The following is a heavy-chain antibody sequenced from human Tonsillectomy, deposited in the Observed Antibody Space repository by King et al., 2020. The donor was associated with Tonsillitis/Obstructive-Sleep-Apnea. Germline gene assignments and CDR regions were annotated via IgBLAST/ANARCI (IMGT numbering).Heavy chain of an antibody. CDR3: AKWTLGVYDSEDYNYGMDV. Sequence: VQLVESGGGLVQPGGSLRLSCAASGFTFSSYAMSWVRQAPGKGLEWVSAISGRGGSTYYADPVKGRFTISRDNSKNRLYLQMNSLRAEDTAVYYCAKWTLGVYDSEDYNYGMDVWGQGTTVTVSS. D-gene: IGHD5/OR15-5a*01. J-gene: IGHJ6*02. V-gene: IGHV3-23*04. CDR2: ISGRGGST. CDR1: GFTFSSYA.